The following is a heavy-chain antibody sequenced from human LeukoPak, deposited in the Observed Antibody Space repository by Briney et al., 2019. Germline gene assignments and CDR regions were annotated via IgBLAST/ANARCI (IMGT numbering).Heavy chain of an antibody. CDR1: GFIFSDYT. Sequence: GGSLRLSCAASGFIFSDYTMNWVRRAPGKGLEWVPQINGNSITRYYADSVKGRFTISRDNVKNSLYLQMNSLRDEDTAVYYCARYFGDPQGMDVWGQGTTVTVSS. D-gene: IGHD3-10*01. CDR3: ARYFGDPQGMDV. J-gene: IGHJ6*02. V-gene: IGHV3-48*02. CDR2: INGNSITR.